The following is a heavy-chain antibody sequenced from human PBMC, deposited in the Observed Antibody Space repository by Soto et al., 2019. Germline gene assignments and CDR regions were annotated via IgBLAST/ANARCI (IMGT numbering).Heavy chain of an antibody. CDR2: IYHTGST. V-gene: IGHV4-30-2*02. CDR1: GGSVNSAGYS. Sequence: SETLSLTCAVSGGSVNSAGYSWSWIRQPPGKGLEWIGYIYHTGSTYYNPSLKSRVTISLDRSNNHFSLELSSVTAADTAVYYCTRLWGYGDYEANWFDPWGQGTLVTVSS. J-gene: IGHJ5*02. D-gene: IGHD4-17*01. CDR3: TRLWGYGDYEANWFDP.